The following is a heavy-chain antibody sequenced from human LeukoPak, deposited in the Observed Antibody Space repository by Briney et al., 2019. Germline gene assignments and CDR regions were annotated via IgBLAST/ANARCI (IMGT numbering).Heavy chain of an antibody. Sequence: GGSLRLSCAASGFTFSNYWMHWVRQAPGKGLVWVSRINSDGSSTSYADSVKGRFTIPRDNAKNTLYLQMNSLRAEDTAVYYCARAGVRGAADYWGQGTLVTVSS. J-gene: IGHJ4*02. CDR1: GFTFSNYW. CDR2: INSDGSST. CDR3: ARAGVRGAADY. V-gene: IGHV3-74*01. D-gene: IGHD3-10*01.